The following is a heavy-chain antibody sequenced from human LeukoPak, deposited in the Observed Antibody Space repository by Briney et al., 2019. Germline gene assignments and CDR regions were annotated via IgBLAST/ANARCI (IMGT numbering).Heavy chain of an antibody. J-gene: IGHJ6*02. Sequence: GRSLRLSCAASGFTFSDSWMSWVRQAPGNWLEWVANMHQNGSEKDYVDSVKGRFTISRDNARNSLYLQMSSLRAEDTTVYYCATYTHWVAGDVWGQGTTVTVSS. CDR1: GFTFSDSW. CDR2: MHQNGSEK. D-gene: IGHD3-16*01. V-gene: IGHV3-7*01. CDR3: ATYTHWVAGDV.